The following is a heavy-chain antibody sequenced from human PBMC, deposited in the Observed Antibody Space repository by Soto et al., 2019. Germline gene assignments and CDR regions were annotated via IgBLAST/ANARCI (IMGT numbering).Heavy chain of an antibody. CDR2: IYYNGNT. V-gene: IGHV4-34*01. D-gene: IGHD2-2*01. J-gene: IGHJ4*02. Sequence: QVQLQQWGAGLLKPSETLSLTCAVYGGSFSGYYWSWIRQPPGRGLEWIGYIYYNGNTYYNPSLKSRVTISVDRSKNQFSLRLSSVTAADTAVYYCARVPCLGYCSSASPNYFDYWGQGTLVTVSS. CDR1: GGSFSGYY. CDR3: ARVPCLGYCSSASPNYFDY.